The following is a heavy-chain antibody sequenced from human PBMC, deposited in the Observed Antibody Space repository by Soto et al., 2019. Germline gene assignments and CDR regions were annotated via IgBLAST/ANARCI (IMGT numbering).Heavy chain of an antibody. CDR2: IYYSGST. CDR3: ARQYSSSSLGY. V-gene: IGHV4-59*08. D-gene: IGHD6-6*01. CDR1: GGSIIGYF. Sequence: SETLSLTCTISGGSIIGYFWSWIRQPPGKGLGWIGHIYYSGSTSYNPSLKSRVTISVDTSKNQFSLKLNSVTAADTAVYYCARQYSSSSLGYWGQGTLVTVSS. J-gene: IGHJ4*02.